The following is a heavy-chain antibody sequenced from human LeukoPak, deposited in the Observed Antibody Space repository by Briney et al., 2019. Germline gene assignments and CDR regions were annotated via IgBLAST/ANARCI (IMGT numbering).Heavy chain of an antibody. V-gene: IGHV3-23*01. CDR3: AKESELYYDFWSGYLDY. Sequence: GGSLRLSCAASGFTFSSYAMSWVRQAPGKGLECVSAISSSGGSTYYADSVKGRFTISRDNSKNTLYLQMNSLRAEDTAVYYCAKESELYYDFWSGYLDYWGQGTLVTVSS. J-gene: IGHJ4*02. D-gene: IGHD3-3*01. CDR2: ISSSGGST. CDR1: GFTFSSYA.